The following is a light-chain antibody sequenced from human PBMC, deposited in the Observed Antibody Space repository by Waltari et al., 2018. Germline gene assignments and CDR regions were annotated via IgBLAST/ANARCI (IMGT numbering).Light chain of an antibody. CDR1: QGVFRIS. V-gene: IGKV3-20*01. CDR3: QQYDGDVLP. J-gene: IGKJ4*01. Sequence: DILLTQSPGTLSLSPGDRATLSCRASQGVFRISLTWYQQKLGQAPRLLIYGTSSRATGIPDRFSGSGSGTDFTLTISSLEPEDFAVYYCQQYDGDVLPFGGGTKVEI. CDR2: GTS.